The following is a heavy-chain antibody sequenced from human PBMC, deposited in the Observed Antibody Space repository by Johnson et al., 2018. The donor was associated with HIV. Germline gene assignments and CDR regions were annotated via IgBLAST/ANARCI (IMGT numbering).Heavy chain of an antibody. CDR2: IKQDGSEK. CDR3: AKGLTFFGVAMINAPLDI. J-gene: IGHJ3*02. CDR1: GFTVSSIY. V-gene: IGHV3-7*01. D-gene: IGHD3-3*01. Sequence: VQLVESGGGLVQPGGSLRLSCAASGFTVSSIYMSWVRQAPGKGLEWVTNIKQDGSEKYYVDSVKGRFTISRDNSKNTLDLQMNSLRGEDTAVYYCAKGLTFFGVAMINAPLDIWGQGTMVTVSS.